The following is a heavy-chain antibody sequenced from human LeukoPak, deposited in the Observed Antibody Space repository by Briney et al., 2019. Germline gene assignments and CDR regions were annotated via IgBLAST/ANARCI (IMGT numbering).Heavy chain of an antibody. J-gene: IGHJ4*02. V-gene: IGHV3-30-3*01. CDR2: ISYDGSNK. CDR1: GFTFSSYA. Sequence: GGSLRLSCAASGFTFSSYAMHWVRQAPGKGLEWVAVISYDGSNKYYADSVKGRFTISRDNSKNTLYLQMNSLRAEDTAVYYCARVSGYSYGFFDYWGQGNLVTVSS. CDR3: ARVSGYSYGFFDY. D-gene: IGHD5-18*01.